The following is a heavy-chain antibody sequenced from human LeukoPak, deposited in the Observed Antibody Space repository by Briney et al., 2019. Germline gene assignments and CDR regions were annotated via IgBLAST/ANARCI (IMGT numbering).Heavy chain of an antibody. CDR1: DYSISSGDY. J-gene: IGHJ4*02. D-gene: IGHD3-22*01. CDR3: ARNDSSGYFDY. Sequence: PSETLSLTCAVSDYSISSGDYWGWIRQPPGKGLEWIGSVYYSGSTHYSPSLKSRVTISVDTSKNQFSLKLRSVTAADTALYYCARNDSSGYFDYWGQGTLATVSS. CDR2: VYYSGST. V-gene: IGHV4-38-2*01.